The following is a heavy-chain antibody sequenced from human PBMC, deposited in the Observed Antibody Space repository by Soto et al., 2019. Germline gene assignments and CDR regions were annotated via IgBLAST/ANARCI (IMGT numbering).Heavy chain of an antibody. CDR2: IYYSGST. J-gene: IGHJ5*02. Sequence: PSETLSLTCTVSGGSISSSSYYWGWIRQPPGKGLEWIGSIYYSGSTYYNPSLKSRVTISVDTSKNQFSLKLSSVTAADTAVYYCARKSGFDWLSLGSFDPWGQGTLVTVSS. CDR3: ARKSGFDWLSLGSFDP. D-gene: IGHD3-9*01. CDR1: GGSISSSSYY. V-gene: IGHV4-39*01.